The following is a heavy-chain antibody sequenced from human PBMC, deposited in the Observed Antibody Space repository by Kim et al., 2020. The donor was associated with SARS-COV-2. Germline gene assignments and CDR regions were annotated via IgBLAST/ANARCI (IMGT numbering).Heavy chain of an antibody. CDR2: IYHSGST. V-gene: IGHV4-38-2*02. J-gene: IGHJ4*02. CDR1: GYSISSGYY. Sequence: SETLSLTCTVSGYSISSGYYWGWIRQPPGKGLEWIGSIYHSGSTYYNPSLKSRVTISVDTSKNQFSLKLSSVTAADTAVYYCARGIAPLDYWGQGTLVTVSS. D-gene: IGHD6-6*01. CDR3: ARGIAPLDY.